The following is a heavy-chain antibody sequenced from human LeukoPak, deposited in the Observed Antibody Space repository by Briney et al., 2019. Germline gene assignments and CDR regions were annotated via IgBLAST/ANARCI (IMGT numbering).Heavy chain of an antibody. V-gene: IGHV1-2*02. CDR1: GYTFTGYY. D-gene: IGHD5-24*01. CDR3: ARSHLGYRRDYYMDV. J-gene: IGHJ6*03. Sequence: GASVKVSCKASGYTFTGYYMHWVRQAPGQGLEWMGWINPNSGGTNYAQKFQGRVTMTRDTSISTAYMELSRLRSDDTAVYYCARSHLGYRRDYYMDVWGKGTTVTVSS. CDR2: INPNSGGT.